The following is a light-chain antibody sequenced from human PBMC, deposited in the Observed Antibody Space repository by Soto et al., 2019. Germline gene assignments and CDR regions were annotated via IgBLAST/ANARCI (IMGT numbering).Light chain of an antibody. CDR1: QSISSC. CDR3: QQSYSTPYP. Sequence: DIQMTQSPSSLSASVGDRVTITCRASQSISSCLNWFQQKPGKAPKLLIYAASTLQSGVPSRFSCSGSGTDFTLTISSLQPEDFATYYCQQSYSTPYPLGQGTKLEIK. CDR2: AAS. J-gene: IGKJ2*01. V-gene: IGKV1-39*01.